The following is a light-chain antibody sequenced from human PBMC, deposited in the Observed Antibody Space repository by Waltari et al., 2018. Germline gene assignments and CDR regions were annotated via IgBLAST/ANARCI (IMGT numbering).Light chain of an antibody. J-gene: IGLJ3*02. CDR3: QSSDTSGSYAV. Sequence: SHELTQPPSVSESQGQTARITCPGETLSRQYAFWYQQKAGQAPVLVIYKDKERPSGIPERYSGSSSETTVTLTISGVQAEGEADYYCQSSDTSGSYAVFGGGTRLTVV. CDR1: TLSRQY. V-gene: IGLV3-25*03. CDR2: KDK.